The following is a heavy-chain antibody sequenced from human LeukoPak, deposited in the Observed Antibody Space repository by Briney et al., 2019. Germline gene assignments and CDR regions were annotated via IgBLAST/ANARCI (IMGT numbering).Heavy chain of an antibody. CDR3: AKGQELDDGVFDS. CDR1: GFTFSSLA. D-gene: IGHD1-1*01. CDR2: IRSNGGTT. Sequence: GGSLRLSCTASGFTFSSLAMTWVRQAPGKGLEWVSTIRSNGGTTYNADSVKGRFTISRDNSKNTLYLGLNSLRVEDTATFYCAKGQELDDGVFDSWGQGTMVTVSS. V-gene: IGHV3-23*01. J-gene: IGHJ4*02.